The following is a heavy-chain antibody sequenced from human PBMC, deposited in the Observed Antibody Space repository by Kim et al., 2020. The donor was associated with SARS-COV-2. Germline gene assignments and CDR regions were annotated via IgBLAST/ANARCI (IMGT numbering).Heavy chain of an antibody. V-gene: IGHV3-9*01. J-gene: IGHJ4*02. CDR2: ISWNSGSI. D-gene: IGHD5-12*01. CDR3: AKDMSYEGVANIDY. Sequence: GGSLRLSCAASGFNFDDYAMHWVRQAPGKGPEWVSGISWNSGSIGYADSVKGRFTISRDNAKNSLYLQMNSLRAEDTALYYCAKDMSYEGVANIDYWGQGTLVTVSS. CDR1: GFNFDDYA.